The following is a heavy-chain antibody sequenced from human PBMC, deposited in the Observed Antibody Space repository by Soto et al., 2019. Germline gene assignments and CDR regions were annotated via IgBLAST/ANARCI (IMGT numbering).Heavy chain of an antibody. CDR3: ARSKYIDY. D-gene: IGHD4-4*01. CDR2: ISGSGSTI. Sequence: GGSLRLSCIVSGFTFSSYNMNWVRQAPGKGLEWVTYISGSGSTIYYADSVKGRFTISRDNVKNSLYLQMNSLRDEDTAVYYCARSKYIDYWGQGTLVTVSS. CDR1: GFTFSSYN. V-gene: IGHV3-48*02. J-gene: IGHJ4*02.